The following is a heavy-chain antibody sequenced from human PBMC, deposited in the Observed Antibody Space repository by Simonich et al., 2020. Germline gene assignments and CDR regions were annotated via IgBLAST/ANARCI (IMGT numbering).Heavy chain of an antibody. Sequence: QVQLQQWGAGLLKPSETLSLTCAVYGGSFSGYYWSWIRQPPGKGLEWIGEINQSGSPNYNPSLKSRVTISVDTSKNQFSLKLSSVTAADTAVYYCARHTVKSIAATNYYYGMDVWGQGTTVTVSS. V-gene: IGHV4-34*01. CDR2: INQSGSP. CDR3: ARHTVKSIAATNYYYGMDV. J-gene: IGHJ6*02. D-gene: IGHD6-13*01. CDR1: GGSFSGYY.